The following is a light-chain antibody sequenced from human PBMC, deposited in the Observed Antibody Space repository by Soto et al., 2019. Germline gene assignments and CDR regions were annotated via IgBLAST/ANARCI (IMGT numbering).Light chain of an antibody. CDR3: RSYTSSRTINVV. CDR1: SSDVGGYNY. V-gene: IGLV2-14*01. Sequence: QSALTQPASVSGSPGQSITISCTGTSSDVGGYNYVSWYQQHPGKAPKLMIYDVSNRPSGVSNRFSGSKSGNTASLTISGLPAEDEADYYCRSYTSSRTINVVFVGGTKLTVL. J-gene: IGLJ2*01. CDR2: DVS.